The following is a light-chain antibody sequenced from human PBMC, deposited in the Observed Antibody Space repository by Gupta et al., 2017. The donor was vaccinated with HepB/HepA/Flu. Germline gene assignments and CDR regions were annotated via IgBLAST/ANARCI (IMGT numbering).Light chain of an antibody. CDR2: AAS. CDR1: QSISSY. V-gene: IGKV1-39*01. CDR3: QQSYRTPRT. J-gene: IGKJ4*01. Sequence: QMPPSPSSLSASVGDRVTITCRASQSISSYLNWYQQKPGKAPKLLIYAASSLQSGVPSRFSGRGSGTDFTLTISSLQPEDFATYYCQQSYRTPRTFGGGTKVEIK.